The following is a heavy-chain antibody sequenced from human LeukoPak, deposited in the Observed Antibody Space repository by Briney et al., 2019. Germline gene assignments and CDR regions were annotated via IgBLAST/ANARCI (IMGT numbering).Heavy chain of an antibody. V-gene: IGHV4-59*08. CDR1: GGSISNYY. J-gene: IGHJ4*02. CDR2: ICNNVNT. D-gene: IGHD6-6*01. Sequence: SETLSLTCAVSGGSISNYYWSWIRQPPGKGLEWIGYICNNVNTDYNPSLKSRVTISVDTSKTQFSLKLRSVTAADTAVYYCACSSSAGPEYWGQGILVTVSS. CDR3: ACSSSAGPEY.